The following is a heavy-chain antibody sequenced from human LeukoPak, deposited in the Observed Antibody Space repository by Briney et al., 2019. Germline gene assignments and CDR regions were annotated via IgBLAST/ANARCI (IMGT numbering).Heavy chain of an antibody. J-gene: IGHJ3*02. CDR1: GFTVSSNY. D-gene: IGHD3-3*01. CDR3: AKAFSITIFGVPLGAFDI. V-gene: IGHV3-23*01. Sequence: GGSLRLSCAASGFTVSSNYMSWVRQAPGKGLEWVSAISGSGGSTYYADSVKGRFTISRDNSKNTLYLQMNSLRAEDTAVYYCAKAFSITIFGVPLGAFDIWGQGTMVTVSS. CDR2: ISGSGGST.